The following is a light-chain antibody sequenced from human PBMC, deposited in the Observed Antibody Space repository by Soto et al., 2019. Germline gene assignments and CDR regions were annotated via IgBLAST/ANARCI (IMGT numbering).Light chain of an antibody. V-gene: IGLV1-47*02. J-gene: IGLJ1*01. Sequence: QSVLTQPPSASGTPGQRVTISSSRSTSNIGADYVFWYQQLPGTAPKLLLYTNNQRPSGVPDRMSGSKSGTSASVAISGLRSEDEAEYYCAAWDDSLNAYVFGAVTKLTVL. CDR3: AAWDDSLNAYV. CDR1: TSNIGADY. CDR2: TNN.